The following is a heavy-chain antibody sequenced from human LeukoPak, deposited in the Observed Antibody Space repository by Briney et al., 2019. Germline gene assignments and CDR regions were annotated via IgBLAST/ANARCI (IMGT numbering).Heavy chain of an antibody. CDR2: ISSSSSYI. CDR1: GFTFSSYS. Sequence: PGGSLRLSCAASGFTFSSYSMNWVRQAPGKGLEWASSISSSSSYIYYADSVKGRFTISRDNAKNSLYLQMNSLRAEDTAVYYCARDPRDYDSSGYSWGQGTLVTVSS. CDR3: ARDPRDYDSSGYS. D-gene: IGHD3-22*01. J-gene: IGHJ4*02. V-gene: IGHV3-21*01.